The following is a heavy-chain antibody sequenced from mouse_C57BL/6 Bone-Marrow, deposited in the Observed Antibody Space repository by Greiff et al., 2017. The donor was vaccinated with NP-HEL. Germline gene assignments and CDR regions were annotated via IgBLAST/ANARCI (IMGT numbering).Heavy chain of an antibody. CDR1: GFTFSSYA. V-gene: IGHV5-4*01. Sequence: VQLKESGGGLVKPGGSLKLSCAASGFTFSSYAMSWVRQTPEKRLEWVATISDGGSYTYYPDNVKGRFTISRDNAKNNLYLQMSHLKSEDTAMYYCARDIVYFDYWGQGTTLTVSS. J-gene: IGHJ2*01. D-gene: IGHD2-12*01. CDR3: ARDIVYFDY. CDR2: ISDGGSYT.